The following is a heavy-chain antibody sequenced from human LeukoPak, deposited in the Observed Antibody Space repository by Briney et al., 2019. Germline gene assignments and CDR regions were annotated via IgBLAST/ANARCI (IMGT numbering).Heavy chain of an antibody. J-gene: IGHJ3*02. D-gene: IGHD2-15*01. V-gene: IGHV4-59*01. CDR2: IYYSGST. CDR3: ARDLSGQYDAFDI. CDR1: GGSISSYY. Sequence: PSETLSLTCTVSGGSISSYYWSWIRQPPGKGLEWIGYIYYSGSTNYNPSLTSRVTISVDTSKNQFSLKLSSVTAADTAVYYCARDLSGQYDAFDIWGQGTMVTVSS.